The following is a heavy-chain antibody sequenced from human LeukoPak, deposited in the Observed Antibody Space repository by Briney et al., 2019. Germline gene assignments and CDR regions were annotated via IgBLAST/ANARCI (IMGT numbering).Heavy chain of an antibody. CDR1: GFTFSSYS. J-gene: IGHJ4*02. CDR2: ISHDGSNK. D-gene: IGHD3-10*01. Sequence: GGSLRLSCAASGFTFSSYSMDWVRQAPGKGLEWVAVISHDGSNKYYADSVKGRFTISRDNSKNTLYLQMNSLRAEDTAVYYCARERFDYYGSGSLSYWGQGTLVTVSS. CDR3: ARERFDYYGSGSLSY. V-gene: IGHV3-30-3*01.